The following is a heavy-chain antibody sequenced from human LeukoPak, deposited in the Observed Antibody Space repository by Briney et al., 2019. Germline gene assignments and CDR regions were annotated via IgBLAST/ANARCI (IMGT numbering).Heavy chain of an antibody. J-gene: IGHJ4*02. Sequence: PGGSLRLSCAASGFTFSPYWMTWVRQAPGKGLEWVASIKQDGGEKYYVDSVKGRFIISRDNAQNSLYLYMNSLRAEDTAVYYCARDKIVGATKNDYWGQGILVTVSS. V-gene: IGHV3-7*03. CDR2: IKQDGGEK. CDR3: ARDKIVGATKNDY. CDR1: GFTFSPYW. D-gene: IGHD1-26*01.